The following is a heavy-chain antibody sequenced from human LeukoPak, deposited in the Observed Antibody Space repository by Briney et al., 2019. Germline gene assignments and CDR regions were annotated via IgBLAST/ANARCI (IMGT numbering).Heavy chain of an antibody. D-gene: IGHD2-2*01. Sequence: GGSLRLSCAASGFTFSSYSMNWVRQAPGKGLEWVSSISSSSSYIYYADSVKGRFTISRDNAKNSLYLQMNSLRAEDTAVYYCARARGYCSSTSCYLTAFDIWGQGTMVTVSS. CDR1: GFTFSSYS. CDR2: ISSSSSYI. CDR3: ARARGYCSSTSCYLTAFDI. V-gene: IGHV3-21*01. J-gene: IGHJ3*02.